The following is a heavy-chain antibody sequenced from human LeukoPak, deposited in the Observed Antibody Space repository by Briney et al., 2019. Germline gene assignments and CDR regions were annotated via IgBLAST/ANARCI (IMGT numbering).Heavy chain of an antibody. J-gene: IGHJ4*02. D-gene: IGHD6-6*01. CDR3: AKFLDLSSIAAE. CDR1: GFTFSSYA. CDR2: ISGSGGST. V-gene: IGHV3-23*01. Sequence: GGSLRLSCAASGFTFSSYAMSWVRQAPGKGLEWVSAISGSGGSTYYADSVKGRFTISRDNSKNTLYQQMNSLRAEDTAVYYCAKFLDLSSIAAEWGQGTLVTVSS.